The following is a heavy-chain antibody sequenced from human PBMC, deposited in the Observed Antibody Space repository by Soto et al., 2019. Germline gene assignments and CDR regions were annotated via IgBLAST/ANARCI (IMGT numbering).Heavy chain of an antibody. CDR3: ARGSLIHFDY. V-gene: IGHV3-48*02. J-gene: IGHJ4*02. CDR1: GFTFSGFA. Sequence: TGGSLRLSCAGSGFTFSGFAMNWVRQAPGKGLEWISYIKTSTGITHYADSVKGRFTISRDNAKDSVYLQMNSLRDEDTAVYYCARGSLIHFDYWGQGALVTVSS. CDR2: IKTSTGIT.